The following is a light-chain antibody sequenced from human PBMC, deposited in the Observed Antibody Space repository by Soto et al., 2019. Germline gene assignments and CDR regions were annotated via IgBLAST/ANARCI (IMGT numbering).Light chain of an antibody. CDR2: KAS. CDR3: QQHANYPIT. CDR1: RNIGSW. Sequence: DIQMTQSPSTLSASIGDRVTITCRASRNIGSWLAWYQQKAGKAPNLLIYKASTLETGVPSRFSGSASGTEFTLTISSLQPDDFATYYCQQHANYPITFGGVTKVYIK. J-gene: IGKJ4*01. V-gene: IGKV1-5*03.